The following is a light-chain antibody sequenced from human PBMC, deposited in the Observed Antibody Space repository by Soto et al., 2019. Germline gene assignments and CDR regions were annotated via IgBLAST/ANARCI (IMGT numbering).Light chain of an antibody. Sequence: DIQMTQSPSTLSASVGDRVTITCRASQSISSWLAWYQQKPGTAPNLLIYKASTLQGGVPSRFSGSGSGTEFTLTISSLQPDDSAIYYCQPYSDNWTFGQGTKVEIK. CDR1: QSISSW. V-gene: IGKV1-5*03. CDR3: QPYSDNWT. J-gene: IGKJ1*01. CDR2: KAS.